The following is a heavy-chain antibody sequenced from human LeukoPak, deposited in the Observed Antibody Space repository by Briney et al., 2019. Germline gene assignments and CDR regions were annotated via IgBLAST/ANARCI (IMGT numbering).Heavy chain of an antibody. D-gene: IGHD2-2*01. CDR2: IGGTADYT. Sequence: PGGSLRLSCAASGFNFASFAMAWLRQAPGKGLEWVSAIGGTADYTFYADSVRGRFSISRDNSKNTLYLQMISMRAEDTAIYYCAKELVSRSSLTFDCWGQGTLVTVSS. J-gene: IGHJ4*02. V-gene: IGHV3-23*01. CDR1: GFNFASFA. CDR3: AKELVSRSSLTFDC.